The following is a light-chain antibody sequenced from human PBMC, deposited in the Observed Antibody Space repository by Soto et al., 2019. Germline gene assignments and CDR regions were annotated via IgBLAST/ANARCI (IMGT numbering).Light chain of an antibody. J-gene: IGLJ1*01. Sequence: QSVLTQPASVSGSPGQSITISRPGTSSDVGANNFVSWYQQHPGKAPKLMICEVSNRPSGVPNRFSGSKSGNTASLTIPGLQAEDEADYYCNSYTNTGASVFGTGTKVTVL. CDR1: SSDVGANNF. V-gene: IGLV2-14*01. CDR3: NSYTNTGASV. CDR2: EVS.